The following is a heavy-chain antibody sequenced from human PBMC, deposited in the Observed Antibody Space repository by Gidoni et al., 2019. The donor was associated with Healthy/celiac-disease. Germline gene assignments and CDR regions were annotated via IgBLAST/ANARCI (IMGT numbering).Heavy chain of an antibody. CDR3: AKDPPSYYSEADDAFDI. V-gene: IGHV3-23*01. J-gene: IGHJ3*02. CDR2: IRGSGGST. Sequence: EVQLLESGGGLVQPGGSLRLSCAASGFTLSSYAMSGVRQAPGKGLEWVSAIRGSGGSTYYADAVKGRFTISRDNSKNTLYLQMNSLRAEDTAVYYCAKDPPSYYSEADDAFDIWGQGTMVTVSS. D-gene: IGHD3-10*01. CDR1: GFTLSSYA.